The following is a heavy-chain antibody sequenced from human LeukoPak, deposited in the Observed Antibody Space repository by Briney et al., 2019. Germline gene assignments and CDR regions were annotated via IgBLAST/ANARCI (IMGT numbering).Heavy chain of an antibody. V-gene: IGHV3-15*01. CDR3: TTVGSGSYYNDDY. CDR1: GFTFSNAW. CDR2: IKSKTDGGTT. J-gene: IGHJ4*02. D-gene: IGHD3-10*01. Sequence: GGSLRLSCAASGFTFSNAWMSWVRQAPGKGLEWVGRIKSKTDGGTTDYAAPVKGRFTISRDDSKTTLYLQMNSLKAEDTAVYYCTTVGSGSYYNDDYWGQGTLVTVSS.